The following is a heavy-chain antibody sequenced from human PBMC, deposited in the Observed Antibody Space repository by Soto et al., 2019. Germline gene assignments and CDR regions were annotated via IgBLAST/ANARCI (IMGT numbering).Heavy chain of an antibody. Sequence: TGGSLRLSCAASGFIFENFGMSWVRQAPGKGLAWISSISGSGFKKYYADSVKGRFTISRDNSKSTVYLELSNLSAEDTAVYHCAKNQGVELVPLATVDWFDPWGQGSVVTVSS. D-gene: IGHD1-26*01. J-gene: IGHJ5*02. CDR3: AKNQGVELVPLATVDWFDP. CDR2: ISGSGFKK. V-gene: IGHV3-23*01. CDR1: GFIFENFG.